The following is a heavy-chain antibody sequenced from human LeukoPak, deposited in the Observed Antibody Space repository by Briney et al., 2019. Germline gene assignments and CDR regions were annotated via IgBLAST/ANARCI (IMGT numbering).Heavy chain of an antibody. D-gene: IGHD6-13*01. CDR2: TYYRSKWYN. V-gene: IGHV6-1*01. CDR3: ARVLEGAAAGTGVPYYYYMDV. Sequence: PSQTLSLTCAISGDSVSSNSAAWNWIRQSPSRGLEWLGRTYYRSKWYNDYAVSVKSRITINPDTSKNQFSLQLNSVTPEDTAVYYCARVLEGAAAGTGVPYYYYMDVWGKGTTVTISS. CDR1: GDSVSSNSAA. J-gene: IGHJ6*03.